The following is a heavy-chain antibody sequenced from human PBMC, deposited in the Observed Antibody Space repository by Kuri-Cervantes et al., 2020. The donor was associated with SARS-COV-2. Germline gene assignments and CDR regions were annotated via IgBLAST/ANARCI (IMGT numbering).Heavy chain of an antibody. J-gene: IGHJ4*02. Sequence: GGALRLSCAASGFTFSSYEMNWVRQAPGKGLEWVSYISSSGSTIYYADSVKVRFTISRDNAKNSLYLQMNSLRAEDTAVYYCARWGVYYFDYWGQGTLVTVSS. CDR3: ARWGVYYFDY. CDR2: ISSSGSTI. V-gene: IGHV3-48*03. D-gene: IGHD3-16*01. CDR1: GFTFSSYE.